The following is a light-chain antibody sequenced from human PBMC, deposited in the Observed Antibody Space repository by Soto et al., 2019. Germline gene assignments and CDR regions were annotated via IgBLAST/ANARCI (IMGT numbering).Light chain of an antibody. J-gene: IGKJ5*01. V-gene: IGKV3-15*01. CDR2: GAS. CDR3: QQRSNWPPIT. CDR1: QSISNN. Sequence: EIVMTQYTTTRSVSPVGRAPLSCRASQSISNNLAWYQQKPGQAPRLLIYGASTRATGIPARFSGSGFGTDFTLTISSLEPEDAAVYYCQQRSNWPPITFGQGTRLEIK.